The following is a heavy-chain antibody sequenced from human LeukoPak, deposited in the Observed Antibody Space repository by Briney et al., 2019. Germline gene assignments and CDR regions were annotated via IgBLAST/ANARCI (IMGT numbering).Heavy chain of an antibody. CDR1: GLTFSSYA. V-gene: IGHV3-48*03. D-gene: IGHD2-15*01. CDR2: ISSSGSTI. CDR3: ASLLAQDAFDI. Sequence: QAGGSLRLSCAASGLTFSSYAMSWVRQAPGKGLEWVSAISSSGSTIYYADSVKGRFTISRDNAKNSLYLQMNSLRAEDTAVYYCASLLAQDAFDIWGQGTMVTVSS. J-gene: IGHJ3*02.